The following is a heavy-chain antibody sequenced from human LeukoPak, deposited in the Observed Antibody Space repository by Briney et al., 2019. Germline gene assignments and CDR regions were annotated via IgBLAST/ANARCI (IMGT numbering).Heavy chain of an antibody. CDR2: ISYDGSNK. V-gene: IGHV3-30*18. CDR3: AKDHGQQLATN. J-gene: IGHJ4*02. CDR1: GFTFSSYG. Sequence: PGGSLRLSCAASGFTFSSYGMHWVRQAPGKGLEWVAVISYDGSNKYYADSVKGRFTISRDNSKNTLYLQMNSLRAEDTAVYYCAKDHGQQLATNWGQGTLVTVSS. D-gene: IGHD6-13*01.